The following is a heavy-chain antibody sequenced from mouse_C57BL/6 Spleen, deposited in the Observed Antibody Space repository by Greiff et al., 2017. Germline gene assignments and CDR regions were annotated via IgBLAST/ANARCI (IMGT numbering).Heavy chain of an antibody. V-gene: IGHV1-52*01. CDR2: IDPSDSET. D-gene: IGHD2-2*01. J-gene: IGHJ1*03. CDR1: GYTFTSYW. CDR3: ASIYYGYDDWYFDG. Sequence: QVHVKQPGAELVRPGSSVKLSCKASGYTFTSYWMHWVKQRPIQGLEWIGNIDPSDSETHYNQKFKDKATLTVDKSSSTAYMQLSSLTSEDSAVYYCASIYYGYDDWYFDGWGTGTTVTVSS.